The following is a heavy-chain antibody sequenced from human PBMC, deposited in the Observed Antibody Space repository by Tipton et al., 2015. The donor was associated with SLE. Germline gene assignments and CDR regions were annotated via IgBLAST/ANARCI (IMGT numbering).Heavy chain of an antibody. CDR2: ISSSSSYI. CDR3: ARDDVDDAFDI. CDR1: GFTFSSYN. J-gene: IGHJ3*02. V-gene: IGHV3-21*01. Sequence: SLRLSCAASGFTFSSYNMNWVRQAPGKGLEWISSISSSSSYIYYADSVKGHFTISSDNAKNSLYLQMNSLRAEDTAVYYCARDDVDDAFDIWGQGTMVTVSS.